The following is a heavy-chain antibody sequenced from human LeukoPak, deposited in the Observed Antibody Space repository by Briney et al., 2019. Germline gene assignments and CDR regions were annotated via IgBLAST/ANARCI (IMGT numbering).Heavy chain of an antibody. J-gene: IGHJ4*02. CDR2: INHSGST. Sequence: SETLSLTCAVYGGSFSGYYWSWIRQPPGKGLEWIGEINHSGSTNYNPSLKSRVTISVDTSKNQFSLKLSSVTAADTAVYYCARGRGSTGRVFDYWGQGTLVTVSS. D-gene: IGHD1-1*01. CDR3: ARGRGSTGRVFDY. V-gene: IGHV4-34*01. CDR1: GGSFSGYY.